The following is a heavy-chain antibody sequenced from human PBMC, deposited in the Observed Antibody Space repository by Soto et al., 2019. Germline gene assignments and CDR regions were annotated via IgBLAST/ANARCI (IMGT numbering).Heavy chain of an antibody. Sequence: CLGLPCSPSRFTFNKYAIHWVRQAPGTGRQYVSGISDTGVSTFHADSVKGRFSISGDDCMDTLFLEMSSLTDEDTAVFCCVNGSRGQHWYYYNGVDVWDQGTTETISS. V-gene: IGHV3-64D*06. CDR3: VNGSRGQHWYYYNGVDV. CDR1: RFTFNKYA. CDR2: ISDTGVST. J-gene: IGHJ6*02. D-gene: IGHD3-10*01.